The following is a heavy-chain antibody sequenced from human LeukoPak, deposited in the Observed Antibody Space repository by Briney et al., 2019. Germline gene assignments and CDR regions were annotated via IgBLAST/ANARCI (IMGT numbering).Heavy chain of an antibody. CDR2: CDSDGSGT. J-gene: IGHJ3*02. Sequence: GGSLRLSCAASGFTFSIYWMYWVRHAPGKGLMWVSRCDSDGSGTTYVDSVKGRFTVSRDSAKSTLYLQMSSLRAEDTAVYYCATSSVWGGAFNIWGQGTMVTVSS. D-gene: IGHD3-16*01. CDR1: GFTFSIYW. V-gene: IGHV3-74*01. CDR3: ATSSVWGGAFNI.